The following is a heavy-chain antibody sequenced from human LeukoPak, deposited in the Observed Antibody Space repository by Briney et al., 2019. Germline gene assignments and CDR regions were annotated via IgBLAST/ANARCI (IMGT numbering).Heavy chain of an antibody. CDR1: AYIFTGAY. CDR2: INPNTGGT. D-gene: IGHD2/OR15-2a*01. V-gene: IGHV1-2*02. Sequence: ASLKVSCKASAYIFTGAYMHCVRQAPGQGLEWMGWINPNTGGTQYAQRFQGRVTMTWDASLTTAYMELSRLRSDDTAVYYCAFGDSTKYMDVWGRGTTVTVSS. CDR3: AFGDSTKYMDV. J-gene: IGHJ6*03.